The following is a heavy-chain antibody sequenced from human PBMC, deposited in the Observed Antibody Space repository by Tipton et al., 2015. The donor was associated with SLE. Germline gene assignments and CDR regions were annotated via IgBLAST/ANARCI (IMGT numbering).Heavy chain of an antibody. V-gene: IGHV1-46*01. Sequence: QLQLVQSGAEVKKPGASVKVSCKASGYTFTSYYMHWVRQAPGQGLEWMGIINPSGGSTSYAQKFQGRVTMTRDTSTSTVYMELSSLRSEVTAVYYCARDLPTVTTRYNWFDPWGQGTLVTVSS. CDR2: INPSGGST. J-gene: IGHJ5*02. D-gene: IGHD4-11*01. CDR3: ARDLPTVTTRYNWFDP. CDR1: GYTFTSYY.